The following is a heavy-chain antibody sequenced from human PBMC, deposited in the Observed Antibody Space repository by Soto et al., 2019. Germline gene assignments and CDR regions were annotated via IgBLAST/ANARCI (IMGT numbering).Heavy chain of an antibody. CDR3: ARTGINYDFWSGCMDV. D-gene: IGHD3-3*01. V-gene: IGHV1-46*01. J-gene: IGHJ6*02. Sequence: AAVKVSCKASGYTFTSYYMHWVRQAPGQGLEWMGIINPSGGSTSYAQKFQGRVTMTRDTSTSTVYMELSSLRSEDTAVYYCARTGINYDFWSGCMDVWGQGTTVTVSS. CDR2: INPSGGST. CDR1: GYTFTSYY.